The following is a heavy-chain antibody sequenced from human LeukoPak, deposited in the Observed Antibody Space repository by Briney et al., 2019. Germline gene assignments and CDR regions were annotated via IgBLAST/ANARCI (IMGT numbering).Heavy chain of an antibody. CDR2: IYYSGST. D-gene: IGHD3-22*01. Sequence: SETLSLTCTVSGGSISSSSYYWGWIRQPPGKGLEWIGSIYYSGSTYYNPSLKSRVTISVDTSKNQFSMKLSSVNAADTAVYYCARLDSSCYYPQSYFDYWGQGTLVTVSS. CDR1: GGSISSSSYY. V-gene: IGHV4-39*07. CDR3: ARLDSSCYYPQSYFDY. J-gene: IGHJ4*02.